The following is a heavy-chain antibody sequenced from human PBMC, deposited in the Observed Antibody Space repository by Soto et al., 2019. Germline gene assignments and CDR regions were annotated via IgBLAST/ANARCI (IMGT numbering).Heavy chain of an antibody. CDR1: GYTFTSYA. D-gene: IGHD6-6*01. J-gene: IGHJ5*02. CDR2: INAGNGNT. CDR3: ARAPLSSPVWFDP. V-gene: IGHV1-3*01. Sequence: VASVKVSCKASGYTFTSYAMHWVRQAPGQRLEWMGWINAGNGNTKYSQKFQGRVTITRDTSASTAYMELSSLRSEDTAAYYCARAPLSSPVWFDPWGQGTLVTVSS.